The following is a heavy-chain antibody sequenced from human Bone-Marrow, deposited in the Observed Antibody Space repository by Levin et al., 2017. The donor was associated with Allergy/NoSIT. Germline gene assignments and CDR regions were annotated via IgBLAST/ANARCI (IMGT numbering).Heavy chain of an antibody. CDR1: GASISTYY. CDR2: IYHSGSA. J-gene: IGHJ4*02. D-gene: IGHD3-22*01. CDR3: TRRDHDTSGFFYIPGDY. V-gene: IGHV4-59*01. Sequence: QSQTLSLTCTVSGASISTYYWSWIRQPPGKGLEWIGYIYHSGSASYNPSLKSRVTMSVDTSKNQFFLQLTSLTAADTAVYYCTRRDHDTSGFFYIPGDYWGQGTLVTVSS.